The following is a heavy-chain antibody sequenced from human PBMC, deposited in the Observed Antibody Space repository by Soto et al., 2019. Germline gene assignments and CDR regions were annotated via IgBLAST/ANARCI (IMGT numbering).Heavy chain of an antibody. J-gene: IGHJ2*01. Sequence: QVQLQQSGPGLVKPSQTLSLICAISGDSVSSDSATWNWIRQSPSRGLEWLGRTYYRSKWYNDYAVSVKSRIAITPDTSKARLSLQLNSVTPEDTAVYFCARDSSGWHWYFDLWGRGTLVTVSS. D-gene: IGHD6-19*01. CDR1: GDSVSSDSAT. CDR2: TYYRSKWYN. CDR3: ARDSSGWHWYFDL. V-gene: IGHV6-1*01.